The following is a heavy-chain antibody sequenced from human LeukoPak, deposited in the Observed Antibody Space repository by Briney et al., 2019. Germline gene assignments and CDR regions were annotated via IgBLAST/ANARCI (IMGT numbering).Heavy chain of an antibody. CDR3: AKEDDILTGYYPFDS. J-gene: IGHJ4*02. V-gene: IGHV3-23*01. Sequence: GGSLRLSCAASTFTFSNYAMNWVRQAPGKGLEWVSGISGSGTGTHYADSVKGRFTISRDNSKNTLYLQMNSLRAGDTAVYYCAKEDDILTGYYPFDSWGQGTLVTVSS. D-gene: IGHD3-9*01. CDR2: ISGSGTGT. CDR1: TFTFSNYA.